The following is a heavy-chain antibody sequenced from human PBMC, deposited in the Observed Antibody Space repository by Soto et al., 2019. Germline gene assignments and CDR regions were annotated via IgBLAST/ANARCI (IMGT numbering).Heavy chain of an antibody. V-gene: IGHV3-30-3*01. CDR2: ISYDGSIK. J-gene: IGHJ4*02. CDR1: GFTFSSYA. D-gene: IGHD3-9*01. Sequence: GGSLRLSCAASGFTFSSYAMHWVRQAPGKGLEWVAVISYDGSIKYYADSVKGRFTISRDNSKNTLYVQMNSLRAEDTAVYYCARDESDDQNYDVLTGYYSGPDYWGQGTLVTVSS. CDR3: ARDESDDQNYDVLTGYYSGPDY.